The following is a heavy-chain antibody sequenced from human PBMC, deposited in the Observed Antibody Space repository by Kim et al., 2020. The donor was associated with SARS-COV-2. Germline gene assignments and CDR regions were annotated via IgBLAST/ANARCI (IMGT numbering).Heavy chain of an antibody. V-gene: IGHV3-49*02. Sequence: SKAYGGTTEYAASVKGRFTISRDDSKSIAYLQMNSLKTEDTAVYYCTRGRYDNWGQGTLVTVSS. J-gene: IGHJ4*02. D-gene: IGHD5-12*01. CDR2: SKAYGGTT. CDR3: TRGRYDN.